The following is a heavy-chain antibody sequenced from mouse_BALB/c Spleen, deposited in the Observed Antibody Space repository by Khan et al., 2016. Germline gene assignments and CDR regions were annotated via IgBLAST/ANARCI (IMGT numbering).Heavy chain of an antibody. CDR3: TIEGNYFDY. Sequence: QVQLKQSGAELVKPGASVKMSCKASGYTFTSYNMHWVKQTPGQGLEWIGAIYPGNGDTTYNQKFKGKATLTADKSSSTAYMQLSSLKSEDTAVDCCTIEGNYFDYWSQGTPLTVSS. D-gene: IGHD2-14*01. V-gene: IGHV1-12*01. CDR1: GYTFTSYN. J-gene: IGHJ2*01. CDR2: IYPGNGDT.